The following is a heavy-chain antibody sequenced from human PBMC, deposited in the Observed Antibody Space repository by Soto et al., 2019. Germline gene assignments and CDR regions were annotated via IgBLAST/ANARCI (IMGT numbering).Heavy chain of an antibody. CDR1: GGSISSSSYY. J-gene: IGHJ5*02. V-gene: IGHV4-39*01. CDR2: IYYSGST. Sequence: SETLSLTCTVSGGSISSSSYYWGWIRQPPGKGLEWIGSIYYSGSTYYNPSLKSRVTISVDTSKNQFSLKLSSVTAADTAVYYCARRGNRTIFGEYNWFDPWGQGTLVTVSS. CDR3: ARRGNRTIFGEYNWFDP. D-gene: IGHD3-3*01.